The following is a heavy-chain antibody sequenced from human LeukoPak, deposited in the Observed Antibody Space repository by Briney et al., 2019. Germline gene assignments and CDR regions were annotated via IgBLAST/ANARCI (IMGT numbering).Heavy chain of an antibody. D-gene: IGHD1-26*01. CDR2: IRYDGGNK. Sequence: QSGGSLRLSCAASGFTFSNYGMQWVRQAPGKGLEWVAFIRYDGGNKYYADSVKGRFTISRDNSKNTLYLQMNSLRAEDTAVYYCATTKYSGSPEYFQHWGQGTLVTVSS. CDR3: ATTKYSGSPEYFQH. J-gene: IGHJ1*01. CDR1: GFTFSNYG. V-gene: IGHV3-30*02.